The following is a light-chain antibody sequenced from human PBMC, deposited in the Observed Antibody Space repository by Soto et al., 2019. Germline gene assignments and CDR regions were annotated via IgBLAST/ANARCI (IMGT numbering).Light chain of an antibody. Sequence: QSALTQPASVSGSPGQSITISCAGTSSDVGFSNFVFWFQQHPGTAPKLMIYEVNNRPSGVSDRLYGSKSGNTASLTISGLQAEDEAEYYCSSFTSRDTDVFGTGTKVTVL. CDR3: SSFTSRDTDV. J-gene: IGLJ1*01. CDR2: EVN. V-gene: IGLV2-14*01. CDR1: SSDVGFSNF.